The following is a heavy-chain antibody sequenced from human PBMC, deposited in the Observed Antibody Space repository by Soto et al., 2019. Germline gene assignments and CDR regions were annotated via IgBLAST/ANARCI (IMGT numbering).Heavy chain of an antibody. D-gene: IGHD5-12*01. CDR1: GGTFSSYA. CDR2: IIPIFGTA. J-gene: IGHJ6*02. Sequence: GASVKVSCKASGGTFSSYAISWVRHAPGQGLEWMGGIIPIFGTANYAQKFQGRVTITADESTSTAYMELSSLRSEDTAVYYCARGLVATNYGMDVWGQGTTVTVSS. CDR3: ARGLVATNYGMDV. V-gene: IGHV1-69*13.